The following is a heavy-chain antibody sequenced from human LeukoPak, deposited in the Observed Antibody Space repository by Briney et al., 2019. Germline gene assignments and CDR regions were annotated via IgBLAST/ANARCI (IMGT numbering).Heavy chain of an antibody. V-gene: IGHV4-59*01. Sequence: SETLSLTCTVSGGSISSYCWSWIRQPPGKGLEWIGYIYYSGSTNYNPSLKSRVTISVDTSKNQFSLKLSSVTAADTAVYYCATTYGGLYSGYDFSFVYWGQGTLVTVSS. CDR3: ATTYGGLYSGYDFSFVY. CDR1: GGSISSYC. CDR2: IYYSGST. J-gene: IGHJ4*02. D-gene: IGHD5-12*01.